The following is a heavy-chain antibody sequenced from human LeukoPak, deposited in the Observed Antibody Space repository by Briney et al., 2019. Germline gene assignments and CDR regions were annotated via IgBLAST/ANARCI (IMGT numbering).Heavy chain of an antibody. CDR3: ARHIEYYDSSGYYWVWFDP. J-gene: IGHJ5*02. V-gene: IGHV4-59*08. Sequence: SETLSLTCTVSGGSISSYYWSWIRQPPGKGPEWIGYIYYSGSTNYNPSLKSRVTISVDTSKNQFSLKLSSVTAADTAVYYCARHIEYYDSSGYYWVWFDPWGQGTLVTVSS. CDR2: IYYSGST. D-gene: IGHD3-22*01. CDR1: GGSISSYY.